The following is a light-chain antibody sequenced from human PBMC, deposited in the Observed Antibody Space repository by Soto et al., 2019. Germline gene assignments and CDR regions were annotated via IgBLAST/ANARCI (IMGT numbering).Light chain of an antibody. Sequence: ELVLTQSPAPLSLSPGERATLSCRASQSIYNYLVWYQQKPGLAPRLLIFDASNRATGIPARFSGSGSETDFTLTISSLEHEDFAVYYCQQRSNWPPLTFGGGTKVDIK. CDR2: DAS. J-gene: IGKJ4*01. CDR1: QSIYNY. V-gene: IGKV3-11*01. CDR3: QQRSNWPPLT.